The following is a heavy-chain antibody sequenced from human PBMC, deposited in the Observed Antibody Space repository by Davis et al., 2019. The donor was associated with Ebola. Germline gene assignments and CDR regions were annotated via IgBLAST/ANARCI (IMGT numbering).Heavy chain of an antibody. J-gene: IGHJ6*02. V-gene: IGHV1-18*01. Sequence: ASVKVSCKASGYTFTSYGISWVRQAPGQGLEWMGWISAYNGNTNYAQKLQGRVTMTTDTSTSKAYMELRSLRSDDTAVYYCARGADCSSTSCYVYYYYYGMDVWGQGTTVTVSS. CDR2: ISAYNGNT. CDR3: ARGADCSSTSCYVYYYYYGMDV. CDR1: GYTFTSYG. D-gene: IGHD2-2*01.